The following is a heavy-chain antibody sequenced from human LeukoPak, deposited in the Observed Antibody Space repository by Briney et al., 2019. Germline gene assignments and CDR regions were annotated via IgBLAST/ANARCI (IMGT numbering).Heavy chain of an antibody. CDR2: IYSGGNT. D-gene: IGHD4-17*01. V-gene: IGHV3-53*01. CDR3: AAHDYGDYPSLFDY. J-gene: IGHJ4*02. Sequence: GGSLRLSCAASGFIVSTNYMSWVRQASGKGLEWVSTIYSGGNTYYADSVKGRFTISRDNSKNTLYLQMNSLRAEDTAVYYCAAHDYGDYPSLFDYWGQGTLVTVSS. CDR1: GFIVSTNY.